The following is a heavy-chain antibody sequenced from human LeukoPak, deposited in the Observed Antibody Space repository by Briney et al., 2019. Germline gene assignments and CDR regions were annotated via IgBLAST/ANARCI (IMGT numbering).Heavy chain of an antibody. V-gene: IGHV3-23*01. Sequence: GGSLRLSCAASGFTFSSYAMSWVRQAPGKGLEWLSGISGSGGSTYYADSVKGRFTISRDNSKNRLYLQMNSLRAEDTAVYYCAKRPRGNYLDPFDYWGQGTLVTVSS. CDR1: GFTFSSYA. CDR3: AKRPRGNYLDPFDY. D-gene: IGHD3-10*01. CDR2: ISGSGGST. J-gene: IGHJ4*02.